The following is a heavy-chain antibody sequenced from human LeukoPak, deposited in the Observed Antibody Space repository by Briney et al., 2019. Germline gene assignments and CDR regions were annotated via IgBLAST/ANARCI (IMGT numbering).Heavy chain of an antibody. CDR1: GGSFSGYY. V-gene: IGHV4-34*01. Sequence: SETLSLTCGVYGGSFSGYYWSWIRQPPGKGLEWIGEINHSGSTNYNPSLKSRVTISVDTSKNQFSLKLSSVTAADTAVYYCARGSRDRNYFSDYYYYMDVWGKGTTVTVSS. J-gene: IGHJ6*03. CDR2: INHSGST. D-gene: IGHD4-11*01. CDR3: ARGSRDRNYFSDYYYYMDV.